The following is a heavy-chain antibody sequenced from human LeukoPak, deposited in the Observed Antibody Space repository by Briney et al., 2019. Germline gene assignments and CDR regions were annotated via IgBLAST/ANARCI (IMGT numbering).Heavy chain of an antibody. D-gene: IGHD3-22*01. Sequence: PGRSLRLSFAASGFTFSSDGMHSVRQGPRKGLEWVAVISYDGSNKYYAHSVKGRFTISRDNSKNTLYLQMNSLRAEDTAVYYCAKGQTYYYDSSGYFPFDYWGQGTLVTVSS. CDR2: ISYDGSNK. CDR1: GFTFSSDG. V-gene: IGHV3-30*18. CDR3: AKGQTYYYDSSGYFPFDY. J-gene: IGHJ4*02.